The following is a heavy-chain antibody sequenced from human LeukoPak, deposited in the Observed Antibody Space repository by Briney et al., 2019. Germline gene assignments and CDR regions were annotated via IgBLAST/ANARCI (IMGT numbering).Heavy chain of an antibody. J-gene: IGHJ4*02. CDR2: INSDGGTT. Sequence: GGTLRLSCAASGFTFSSYWMHWIRQVPGKGLVWVLRINSDGGTTRYADSVKGRFTISRDNAKNTLYLQMNSLRAEDTAVYYCARDLELVYYDSSGYDYWGQGTLVIVSS. V-gene: IGHV3-74*01. CDR1: GFTFSSYW. CDR3: ARDLELVYYDSSGYDY. D-gene: IGHD3-22*01.